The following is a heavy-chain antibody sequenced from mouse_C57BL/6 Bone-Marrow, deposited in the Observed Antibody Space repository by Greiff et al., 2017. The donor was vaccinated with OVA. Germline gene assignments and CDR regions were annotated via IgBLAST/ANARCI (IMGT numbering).Heavy chain of an antibody. V-gene: IGHV1-5*01. D-gene: IGHD2-1*01. CDR2: IYPGNSDT. J-gene: IGHJ2*01. CDR3: TRCPTYYGNYEDFDY. CDR1: GYTFTSYW. Sequence: EVQLQQSGTVLARPGALVKMSCKTSGYTFTSYWMHWVKQRPGQGLEWIGAIYPGNSDTSYNQKFKGKAKLTAVTSASTAYMELSSLTNEDSAVYYCTRCPTYYGNYEDFDYWGQGTTLTVSS.